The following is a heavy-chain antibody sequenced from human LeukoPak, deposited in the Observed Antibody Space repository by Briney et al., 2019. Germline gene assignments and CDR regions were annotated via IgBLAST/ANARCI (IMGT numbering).Heavy chain of an antibody. J-gene: IGHJ4*02. CDR3: AKEAGCSYGFDY. Sequence: GGSLRLSCAASGFTFSNYGIHWVRQAPGKGLEWVAVISYDGSNKYYADSVKGRCTISRDKSKNTVYLQMNSLRAEDTAVYYCAKEAGCSYGFDYWGQGTLVTVSS. CDR1: GFTFSNYG. V-gene: IGHV3-30*18. CDR2: ISYDGSNK. D-gene: IGHD5-18*01.